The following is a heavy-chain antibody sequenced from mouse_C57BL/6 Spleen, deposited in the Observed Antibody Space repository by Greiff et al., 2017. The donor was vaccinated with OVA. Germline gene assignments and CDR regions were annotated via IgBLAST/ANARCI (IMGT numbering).Heavy chain of an antibody. Sequence: QVQLQQSGTELVKPGASVKLSCKASSYTFTSYWMHWVKQRPGQGLEWIGNINPSNGGTNYNEKFKSKATLTVDKSSSTAYMQLSSLTSEDSAVYYCAREGQPRLQDYWGQGTTLTVSS. J-gene: IGHJ2*01. CDR2: INPSNGGT. CDR1: SYTFTSYW. V-gene: IGHV1-53*01. D-gene: IGHD3-2*02. CDR3: AREGQPRLQDY.